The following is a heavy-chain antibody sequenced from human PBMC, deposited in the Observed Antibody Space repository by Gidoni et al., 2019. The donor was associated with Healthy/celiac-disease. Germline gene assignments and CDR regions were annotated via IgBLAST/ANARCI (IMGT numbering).Heavy chain of an antibody. J-gene: IGHJ4*02. D-gene: IGHD3-10*01. CDR1: GFTVSRNY. Sequence: EVQLVEPGGRLIQPGGSLRLSCAASGFTVSRNYMSRLRQPPGKGLEWVSVIYSGGSTYYADSVKGRFTISRDNSKNTLYLQMNSLRAEDTAVYYCARARGGSGSYHDYWGQGTLVTVSS. V-gene: IGHV3-53*01. CDR2: IYSGGST. CDR3: ARARGGSGSYHDY.